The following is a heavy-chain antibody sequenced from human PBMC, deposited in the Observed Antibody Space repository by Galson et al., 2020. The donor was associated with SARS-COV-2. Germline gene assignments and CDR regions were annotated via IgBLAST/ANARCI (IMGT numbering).Heavy chain of an antibody. CDR3: ARDFDFWSGFHRGWFDP. V-gene: IGHV1-2*02. J-gene: IGHJ5*02. CDR1: GYTFTDYY. CDR2: INPSSGDT. D-gene: IGHD3-3*01. Sequence: ASVKVSCKASGYTFTDYYMHWVRQAPGQGLEWMGWINPSSGDTNYAQKFQGRVTMTRDTSISTTYMELRRLRSDDTAVYYCARDFDFWSGFHRGWFDPWGQGTLVTVSS.